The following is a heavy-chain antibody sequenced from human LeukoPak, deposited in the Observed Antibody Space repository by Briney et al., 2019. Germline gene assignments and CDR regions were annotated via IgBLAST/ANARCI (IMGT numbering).Heavy chain of an antibody. CDR3: AKSGDVSGYDFGWFDP. CDR1: GFTFSSYA. V-gene: IGHV3-23*01. Sequence: PGGSLRLSCAASGFTFSSYAMSWVRQAPGKGLEWVSAISGSGGSTFYADSVKGRFTISRDNSKNTLYLQMNSLRAEDTAVYYCAKSGDVSGYDFGWFDPWGQGTLVTVSS. J-gene: IGHJ5*02. D-gene: IGHD5-12*01. CDR2: ISGSGGST.